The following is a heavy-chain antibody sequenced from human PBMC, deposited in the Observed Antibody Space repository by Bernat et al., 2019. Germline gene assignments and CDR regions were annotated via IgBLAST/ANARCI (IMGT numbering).Heavy chain of an antibody. V-gene: IGHV3-23*01. CDR3: AKDGHAGTFDY. Sequence: EVVLLESGGGLVQPGGSLRLSCTASGFTFSSFTMNWVRQAPGKGMEWVSDVSSGGVNINYADSVKGRFTISRDNSKNTLYLLMNSLRAEDTALYYCAKDGHAGTFDYWGQGTLVTVSS. D-gene: IGHD1-26*01. J-gene: IGHJ4*02. CDR1: GFTFSSFT. CDR2: VSSGGVNI.